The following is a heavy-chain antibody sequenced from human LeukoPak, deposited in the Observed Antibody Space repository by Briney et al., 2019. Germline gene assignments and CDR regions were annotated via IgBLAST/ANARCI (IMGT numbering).Heavy chain of an antibody. D-gene: IGHD2-15*01. V-gene: IGHV4-31*03. CDR2: IYYSGST. CDR1: GGSISSGGYY. CDR3: ARGWWSHAFDI. J-gene: IGHJ3*02. Sequence: SQTLSLTCTVSGGSISSGGYYWSWIRQHPGKGLEWIGYIYYSGSTYYNPSLKSRDTISVDTSKNQFSLKLSSVTAADTAVYYCARGWWSHAFDIWGQGTMVTVSS.